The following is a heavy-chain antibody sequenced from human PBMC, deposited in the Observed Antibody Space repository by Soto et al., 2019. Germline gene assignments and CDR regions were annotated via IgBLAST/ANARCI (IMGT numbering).Heavy chain of an antibody. CDR3: ARVHVMVVAGSTFDY. D-gene: IGHD6-19*01. J-gene: IGHJ4*01. CDR2: IYHGGTT. V-gene: IGHV4-38-2*02. CDR1: CSSISSGSY. Sequence: SETLSLTSTVSCSSISSGSYWAWIRQPPGKGPEWIASIYHGGTTFYNPSPKSRITISVDTSNNQFSLKLTSVTAADTAVYYCARVHVMVVAGSTFDYWGHGTLVTVSS.